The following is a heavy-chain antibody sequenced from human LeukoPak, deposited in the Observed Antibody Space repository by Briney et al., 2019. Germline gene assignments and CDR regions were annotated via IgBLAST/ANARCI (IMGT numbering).Heavy chain of an antibody. J-gene: IGHJ4*02. Sequence: GGSLRLSCAASGFTFSSYAMHWVRQAPGKGLEWVSAISGSGGSTYYADSVKGRFTISRDNSKNTLYLQMNSLRAEDTAVYYCARADSSSWYFNYWGQGTLVTVSS. CDR1: GFTFSSYA. V-gene: IGHV3-23*01. CDR3: ARADSSSWYFNY. D-gene: IGHD6-13*01. CDR2: ISGSGGST.